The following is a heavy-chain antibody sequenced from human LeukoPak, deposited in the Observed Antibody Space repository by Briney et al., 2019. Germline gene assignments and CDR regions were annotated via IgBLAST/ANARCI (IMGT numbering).Heavy chain of an antibody. CDR1: GFTFSSYS. V-gene: IGHV3-48*02. CDR2: ISSSSI. CDR3: ARGLYNAFDI. Sequence: GGSLRLSCAASGFTFSSYSMIWVRQAPGKGLEWVSYISSSSIYYADSVKGRFTISRDNARDSLYLQMNSLRDEDTAVYYCARGLYNAFDIWGQGTMVTVSS. J-gene: IGHJ3*02. D-gene: IGHD2-2*02.